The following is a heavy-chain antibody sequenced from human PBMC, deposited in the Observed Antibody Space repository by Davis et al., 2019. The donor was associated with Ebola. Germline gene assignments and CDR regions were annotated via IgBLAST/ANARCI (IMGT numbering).Heavy chain of an antibody. V-gene: IGHV3-73*01. CDR1: GFTFSGSA. Sequence: PGGSLRLSCAASGFTFSGSAMHWVRQASGEGLEWVGRIRSKANSYATAYAASVKGRFTISRDDSKNTAYLQMNSLKTEDTAVYYCETSSSSGGDYWGQGTLVTVSS. CDR2: IRSKANSYAT. CDR3: ETSSSSGGDY. D-gene: IGHD6-6*01. J-gene: IGHJ4*02.